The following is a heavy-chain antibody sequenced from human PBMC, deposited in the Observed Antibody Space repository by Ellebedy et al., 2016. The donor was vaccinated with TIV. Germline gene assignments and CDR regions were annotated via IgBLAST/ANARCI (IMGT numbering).Heavy chain of an antibody. CDR1: GFSLSTSGVS. CDR3: LRIWGASPPV. Sequence: SGPTLVKPTQTLTLACTFSGFSLSTSGVSVSWIRQPPGKALEFLALLDWNDAEFYATSLKTRLTISQDTTENQVVLTMTNMDPVDTATYYCLRIWGASPPVWGQGTLVIVSS. CDR2: LDWNDAE. V-gene: IGHV2-70*13. J-gene: IGHJ4*02. D-gene: IGHD3-16*01.